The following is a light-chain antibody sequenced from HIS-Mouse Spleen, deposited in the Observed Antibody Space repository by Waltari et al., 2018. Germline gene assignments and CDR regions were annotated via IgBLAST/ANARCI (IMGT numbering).Light chain of an antibody. CDR2: KDS. Sequence: SYELTQPPSVSVSPGQTARITCSGDALPKQYAYWYQQKPGQAPVLVIYKDSERPSGITERFSGSSSGTTVTLTISGVQAEDYADYYCQSADSSGTYVVFGGGTKLTVL. V-gene: IGLV3-25*03. CDR1: ALPKQY. J-gene: IGLJ2*01. CDR3: QSADSSGTYVV.